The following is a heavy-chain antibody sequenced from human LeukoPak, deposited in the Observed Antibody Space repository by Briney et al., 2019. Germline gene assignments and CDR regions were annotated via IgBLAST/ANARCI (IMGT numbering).Heavy chain of an antibody. Sequence: SETLSLTCTVSGGSISSYYWSWIRQPAGKGLEWIGRIYTSGSTNYNPSLKSRVTMSVDTSKNQFSLKLSSVTAADTAIYYCARRAYYDSSGYSPASGYFDLWGRGTLVSVS. CDR3: ARRAYYDSSGYSPASGYFDL. V-gene: IGHV4-4*07. J-gene: IGHJ2*01. D-gene: IGHD3-22*01. CDR2: IYTSGST. CDR1: GGSISSYY.